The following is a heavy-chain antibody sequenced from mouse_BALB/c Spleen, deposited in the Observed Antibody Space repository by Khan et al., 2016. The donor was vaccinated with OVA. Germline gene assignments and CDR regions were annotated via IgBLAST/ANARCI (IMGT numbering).Heavy chain of an antibody. V-gene: IGHV3-2*02. CDR2: ISYSGNT. J-gene: IGHJ2*01. Sequence: VQLQQSGPGLVKPSQSLSLTCTVTGYSITSDYAWNWIRQFPGNKLEWMGHISYSGNTKYNPSLKSRISITRDTSKNQFFLQLNSVTTEDTATYYCARIYGGDFDYWGQGTTLTVSS. D-gene: IGHD1-1*01. CDR3: ARIYGGDFDY. CDR1: GYSITSDYA.